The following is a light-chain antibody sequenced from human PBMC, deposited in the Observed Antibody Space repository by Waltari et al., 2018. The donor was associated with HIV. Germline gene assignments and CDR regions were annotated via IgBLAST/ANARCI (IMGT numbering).Light chain of an antibody. CDR1: SSDVGVYNS. CDR2: DVT. Sequence: QSALTQPRSVSGSPGQSVTISCTGTSSDVGVYNSVSWYQQFSDKAPKLTIYDVTKRPSGVPDRFSGSKSGNTASLTIRGLQAEDEADYYCCSFSGNYTSYVFGTGTKVTVL. J-gene: IGLJ1*01. CDR3: CSFSGNYTSYV. V-gene: IGLV2-11*01.